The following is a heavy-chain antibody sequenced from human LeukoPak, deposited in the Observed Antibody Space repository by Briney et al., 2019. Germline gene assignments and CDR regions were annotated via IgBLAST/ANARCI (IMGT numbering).Heavy chain of an antibody. V-gene: IGHV5-51*01. CDR2: IYPSDSDT. CDR3: ARLAVAGTLDFDY. CDR1: GYSFTSYW. Sequence: GESLKISCKGSGYSFTSYWIGWVRQMPGKGLEWMGIIYPSDSDTKYSPSFQGQVTISADKSINTAYLQWSSLKASDTAMYYCARLAVAGTLDFDYWGQGTLVTVSS. D-gene: IGHD6-19*01. J-gene: IGHJ4*02.